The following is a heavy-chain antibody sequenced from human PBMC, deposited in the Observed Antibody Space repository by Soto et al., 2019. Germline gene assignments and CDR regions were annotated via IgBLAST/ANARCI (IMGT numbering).Heavy chain of an antibody. D-gene: IGHD3-3*01. Sequence: PGGSLRLSCAASGFTFSSYSMNWVRQAPGKGLEWVSSISSSSSYTYYADSVTGRFTISRENAKNSLYLQMNSLRAEDTAVYYCARAPRSRSAYYDFWSGYLDYWGQGTLITVSS. CDR2: ISSSSSYT. CDR1: GFTFSSYS. CDR3: ARAPRSRSAYYDFWSGYLDY. V-gene: IGHV3-21*01. J-gene: IGHJ4*02.